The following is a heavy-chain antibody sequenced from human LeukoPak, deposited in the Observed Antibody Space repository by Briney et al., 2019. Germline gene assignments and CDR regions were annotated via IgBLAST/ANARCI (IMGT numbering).Heavy chain of an antibody. CDR1: GYTFTSYD. Sequence: ASVKVSCKASGYTFTSYDINWVRQATGQGLEWMGWMNPNSGNTGYAQKFQGRVTMTRNTSISTAYMELSSLRSEDTAVYYFARSKGCSSTSCYFTVGYYYYGMDVWGQGTTVTVSS. CDR3: ARSKGCSSTSCYFTVGYYYYGMDV. D-gene: IGHD2-2*01. J-gene: IGHJ6*02. CDR2: MNPNSGNT. V-gene: IGHV1-8*01.